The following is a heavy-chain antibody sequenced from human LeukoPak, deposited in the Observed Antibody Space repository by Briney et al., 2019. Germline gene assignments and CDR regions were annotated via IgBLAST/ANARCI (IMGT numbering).Heavy chain of an antibody. Sequence: SLRLSCAASGFTFDDYAMHWVRQAPGKGLEWVSGISWNSGSIGYADSVKGRFTISRDNAKNSLYLQMNSLRAEDTALYYCAKDGPSNYDILTGYYPFSYGMDVWGQGTTVTVSS. CDR3: AKDGPSNYDILTGYYPFSYGMDV. CDR1: GFTFDDYA. CDR2: ISWNSGSI. J-gene: IGHJ6*02. D-gene: IGHD3-9*01. V-gene: IGHV3-9*01.